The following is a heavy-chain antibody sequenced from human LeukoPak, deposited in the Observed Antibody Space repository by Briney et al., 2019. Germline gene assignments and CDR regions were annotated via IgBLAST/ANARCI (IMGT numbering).Heavy chain of an antibody. CDR1: GFTVSSNY. V-gene: IGHV4-4*02. J-gene: IGHJ3*02. D-gene: IGHD4-17*01. CDR2: IYHSGST. CDR3: ARSTVTTRDDAFDI. Sequence: GSLRLSCAASGFTVSSNYMSWVRQPPGKGLEWIGEIYHSGSTNYNPSLKSRVTISVDKSKNQFSLKLSSVTAADTAVYYCARSTVTTRDDAFDIWGQGTMVTVSS.